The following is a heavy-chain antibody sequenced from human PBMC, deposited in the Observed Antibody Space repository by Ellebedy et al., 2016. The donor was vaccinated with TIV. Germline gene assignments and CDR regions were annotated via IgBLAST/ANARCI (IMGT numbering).Heavy chain of an antibody. CDR3: AREVGYYYYYGMDV. CDR1: GGSISSDY. J-gene: IGHJ6*02. D-gene: IGHD1-26*01. V-gene: IGHV4-30-4*01. Sequence: MPSETLSLTCTVSGGSISSDYWSWIRQPPGKGLEWIGYIYYSGSTYYNPSLKSRVTISVDTSKNQFSLKLSSVTAADTAVYYCAREVGYYYYYGMDVWGQGTTVTVSS. CDR2: IYYSGST.